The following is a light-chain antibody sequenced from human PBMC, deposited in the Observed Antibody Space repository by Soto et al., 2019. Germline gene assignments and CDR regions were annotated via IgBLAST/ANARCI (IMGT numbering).Light chain of an antibody. Sequence: QSVLTQPPSVSGAPGQRVTISCTGSGSHIGAGYDVHWYQQFPGTAPKLLIYGNNNRPSGVPDRFSGSKSGTSASLAITGLQAEDEADYYCQSYDSSLSEVFGTGTKVTVL. V-gene: IGLV1-40*01. CDR1: GSHIGAGYD. CDR2: GNN. CDR3: QSYDSSLSEV. J-gene: IGLJ1*01.